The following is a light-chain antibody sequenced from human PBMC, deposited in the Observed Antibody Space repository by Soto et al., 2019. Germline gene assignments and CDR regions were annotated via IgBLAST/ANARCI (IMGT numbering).Light chain of an antibody. CDR1: QSVSDN. CDR2: GAS. Sequence: EVVMTQSPATLSVSPGERVTLSCRASQSVSDNLAWYQQKPGQAPRLLIYGASTRATTIPARFSGSGSGTEFPLTISSLQYEDVAVYYYQQSNNSPYTFGQGTKLEIK. CDR3: QQSNNSPYT. V-gene: IGKV3-15*01. J-gene: IGKJ2*01.